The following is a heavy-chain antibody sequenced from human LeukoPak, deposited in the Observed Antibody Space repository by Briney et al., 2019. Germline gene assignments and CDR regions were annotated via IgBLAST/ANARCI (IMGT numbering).Heavy chain of an antibody. Sequence: SETLSLTCSVSGGSIRNYYWTWIRQPPGKGLEWIGHVSNSGNTKYNPSLKNRVTISIDTSKKHFSLNLSSVSAADTAVYYCASRAFYDSSGLDFWGQGILVTVSS. CDR1: GGSIRNYY. D-gene: IGHD3-22*01. J-gene: IGHJ4*02. V-gene: IGHV4-59*08. CDR3: ASRAFYDSSGLDF. CDR2: VSNSGNT.